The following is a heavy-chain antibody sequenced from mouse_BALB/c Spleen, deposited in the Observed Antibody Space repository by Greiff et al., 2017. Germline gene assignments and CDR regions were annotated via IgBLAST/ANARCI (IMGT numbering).Heavy chain of an antibody. V-gene: IGHV2-9*02. D-gene: IGHD1-1*02. J-gene: IGHJ4*01. CDR3: ARDGVVHYAMDY. CDR2: IWAGGST. Sequence: QVQLKESGPGLVAPSQSLSITCTVSGFSLTSYGVHWVRQPPGKGLEWLGVIWAGGSTNYNSALMSRLSISKDNSKSQVFLKMNSLQTDDTAMYYCARDGVVHYAMDYWGQGTSVTVSS. CDR1: GFSLTSYG.